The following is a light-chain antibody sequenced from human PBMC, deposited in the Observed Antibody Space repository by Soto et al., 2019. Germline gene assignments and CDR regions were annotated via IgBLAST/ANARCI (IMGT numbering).Light chain of an antibody. J-gene: IGLJ1*01. V-gene: IGLV2-14*03. CDR3: SSYTSSSTLYV. CDR2: DVT. CDR1: SSDVGGYNY. Sequence: QSVLTQPASVSGSPGQSITTSCTGTSSDVGGYNYVSWYQHHPGKAPKLMIYDVTKRPSGVSNRFSGSKSGNTASLTISGLQAEDEADYYCSSYTSSSTLYVFGPGTKVTVL.